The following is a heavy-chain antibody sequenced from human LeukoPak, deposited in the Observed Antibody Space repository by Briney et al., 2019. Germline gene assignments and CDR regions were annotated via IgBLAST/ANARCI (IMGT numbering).Heavy chain of an antibody. V-gene: IGHV4-61*02. CDR1: GGSISSGSYY. Sequence: PSQTLSLTCTVSGGSISSGSYYWRWIRPPPGKGLEGIGRIYNSGSTNYNPSLKSRVTISVDTSKNQFSLKLSSVTAADTAVYYCARALIAVAGEYFYYWGQGTLVTVSS. D-gene: IGHD6-19*01. CDR2: IYNSGST. CDR3: ARALIAVAGEYFYY. J-gene: IGHJ4*02.